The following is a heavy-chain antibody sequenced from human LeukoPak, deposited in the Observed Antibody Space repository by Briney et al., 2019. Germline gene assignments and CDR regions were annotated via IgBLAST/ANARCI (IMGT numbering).Heavy chain of an antibody. CDR3: ARRQGSYFDISGCYDG. V-gene: IGHV3-30-3*01. CDR1: GFTFSSYA. CDR2: ISYDGSNK. D-gene: IGHD3-22*01. J-gene: IGHJ4*02. Sequence: GGSLRLSCAASGFTFSSYAMHWVRQAPGKGLEWVAVISYDGSNKYYADSVKGRFTISRDNSKNTLYLQMNSLRAEDTAVYYCARRQGSYFDISGCYDGWGQGTLVTVSS.